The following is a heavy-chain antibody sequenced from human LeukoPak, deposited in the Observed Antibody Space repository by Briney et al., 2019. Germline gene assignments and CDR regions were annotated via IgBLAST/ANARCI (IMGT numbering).Heavy chain of an antibody. J-gene: IGHJ4*02. D-gene: IGHD6-19*01. CDR3: ARDRFGGWSSGGFDY. Sequence: GGSLRLSCAASGFTFSSYSMNWVRQAPGKGLEWVSFISSSSNYIYYADSVKGRFTISRDNAKNSLYLQMNSLRAEDTAVYYCARDRFGGWSSGGFDYWGQGTLVTVSS. CDR1: GFTFSSYS. CDR2: ISSSSNYI. V-gene: IGHV3-21*01.